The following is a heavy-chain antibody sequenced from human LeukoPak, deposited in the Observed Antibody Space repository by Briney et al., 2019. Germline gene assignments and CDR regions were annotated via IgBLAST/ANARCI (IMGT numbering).Heavy chain of an antibody. J-gene: IGHJ4*02. CDR1: GFTFSSYA. CDR3: ARGNDYGDYSGYYFDY. CDR2: ISYDGSNK. D-gene: IGHD4-17*01. V-gene: IGHV3-30-3*01. Sequence: GGSLGLSCAASGFTFSSYAMHWVRQAPGKGLEWVAVISYDGSNKYYADSVKGRFTISRDNSKNTLYLQMNSLRAEDTAVYYCARGNDYGDYSGYYFDYWGQGTLVTVSS.